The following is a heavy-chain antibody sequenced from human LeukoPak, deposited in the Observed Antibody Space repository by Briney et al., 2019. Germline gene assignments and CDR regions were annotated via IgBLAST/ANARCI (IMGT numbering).Heavy chain of an antibody. CDR2: INHSGST. CDR1: GGSFSGYY. D-gene: IGHD2-15*01. CDR3: ARGVVVVVAAEKGHWFDP. Sequence: SETLSLTCAVYGGSFSGYYWSWIRQPPGKGLEWIGEINHSGSTNYNPSLKSRVTISVDTSKNQFSLKLSSVTAADTAVYYCARGVVVVVAAEKGHWFDPWGQGTLVTVSS. V-gene: IGHV4-34*01. J-gene: IGHJ5*02.